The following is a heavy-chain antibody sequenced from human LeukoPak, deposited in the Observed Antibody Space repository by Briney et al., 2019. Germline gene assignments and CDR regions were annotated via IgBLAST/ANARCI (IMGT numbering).Heavy chain of an antibody. D-gene: IGHD5-18*01. Sequence: GGSLRLSCAASGFTFSSYAMHWVRQAPGKGLEWVAVISYDGSNKFYADSVKGRFTLSRDNSKNTLYLQMNSLRIEDTAVYYCATRYSYGDLGYWGQGTLVTVSS. J-gene: IGHJ4*02. CDR3: ATRYSYGDLGY. V-gene: IGHV3-30-3*01. CDR2: ISYDGSNK. CDR1: GFTFSSYA.